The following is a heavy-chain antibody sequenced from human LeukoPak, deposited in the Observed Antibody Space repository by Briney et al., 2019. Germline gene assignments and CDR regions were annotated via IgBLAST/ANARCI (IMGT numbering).Heavy chain of an antibody. CDR2: IYTSGST. CDR3: ARARIGHCSGGSCYPNWFDP. D-gene: IGHD2-15*01. V-gene: IGHV4-61*02. CDR1: GGSISSGSYY. Sequence: SETLSLTCTVSGGSISSGSYYWSWIRQPAGKGLEWIGRIYTSGSTNYNPSLKSRVTISVDTSKNQFSLKLSSVTAADTAVYYCARARIGHCSGGSCYPNWFDPWGQGTLVTVSS. J-gene: IGHJ5*02.